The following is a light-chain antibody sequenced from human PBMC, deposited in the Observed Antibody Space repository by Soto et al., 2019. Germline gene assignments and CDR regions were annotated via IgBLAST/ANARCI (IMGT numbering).Light chain of an antibody. CDR3: CSYAGSSYV. V-gene: IGLV2-23*02. Sequence: QSVLTQPASVSGSPGQSITISCTGTSSDVGSYNLVSWYQQHPGKAPKLMIYEVSKRPSGVSNRFSGSKSGNTASLTISGLQAEEQADYYCCSYAGSSYVFGIGTRSXX. CDR1: SSDVGSYNL. J-gene: IGLJ1*01. CDR2: EVS.